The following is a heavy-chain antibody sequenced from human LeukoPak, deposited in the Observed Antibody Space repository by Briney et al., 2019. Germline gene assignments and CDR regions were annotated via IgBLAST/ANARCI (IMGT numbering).Heavy chain of an antibody. D-gene: IGHD2-2*02. CDR2: IYYSGST. Sequence: SETLSLTCTVSGGSVSSGSYYWSWIRQPPGKGLEWIGYIYYSGSTNYNPSLKSRVTISVDTSKNQFSLKLSSVTAADTAVYYCARDRSSTSCYSAFDIWGQGTMVTVSS. CDR3: ARDRSSTSCYSAFDI. J-gene: IGHJ3*02. V-gene: IGHV4-61*01. CDR1: GGSVSSGSYY.